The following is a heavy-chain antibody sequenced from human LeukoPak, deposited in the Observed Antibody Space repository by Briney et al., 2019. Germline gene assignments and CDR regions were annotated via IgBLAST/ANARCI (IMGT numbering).Heavy chain of an antibody. V-gene: IGHV4-39*07. Sequence: SETLSLTCTVSGGSISSSSYYWGWIRQPPGKGLEWIGSIYYSGSTHYNPSLKSRVTMSVDSSKNQFSLNLSSVTAADTAVYYCARVTGGGVQFDYWGQGTLVTVSS. CDR1: GGSISSSSYY. J-gene: IGHJ4*02. D-gene: IGHD7-27*01. CDR2: IYYSGST. CDR3: ARVTGGGVQFDY.